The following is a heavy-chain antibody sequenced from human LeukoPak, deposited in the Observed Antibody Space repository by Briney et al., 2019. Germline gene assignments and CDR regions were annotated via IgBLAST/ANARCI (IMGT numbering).Heavy chain of an antibody. J-gene: IGHJ4*02. CDR1: GFSFSSYA. CDR2: IIGSGGST. D-gene: IGHD3-10*01. CDR3: SKSQGLWFGELLYFMTAAFDY. V-gene: IGHV3-23*01. Sequence: GRSLRPSWAPSGFSFSSYATGCVRPPARDWLEWVSSIIGSGGSTYYADSVKGRFTTSRDNSKNRLYLQMNSLRAEDTAVYYCSKSQGLWFGELLYFMTAAFDYWGQRTLVTVSS.